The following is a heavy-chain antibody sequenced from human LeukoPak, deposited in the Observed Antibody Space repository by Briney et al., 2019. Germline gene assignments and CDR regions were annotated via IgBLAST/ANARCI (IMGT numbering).Heavy chain of an antibody. V-gene: IGHV1-2*02. CDR3: AREGVVAYDAFDI. Sequence: ASVKVSCKASGYTFTGYYMHWVRQAPGQGLEWMGWINPNSGVTNYAQKFQGRVTMTRDTSISTAYMELSRLRSDDTAVYYCAREGVVAYDAFDIWGQGTMVTVSS. CDR1: GYTFTGYY. J-gene: IGHJ3*02. D-gene: IGHD3-22*01. CDR2: INPNSGVT.